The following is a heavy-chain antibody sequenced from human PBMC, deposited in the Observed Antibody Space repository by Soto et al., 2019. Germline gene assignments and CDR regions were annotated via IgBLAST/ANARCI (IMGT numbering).Heavy chain of an antibody. Sequence: PSETLSLTCTVSGGSISNYYWTWIRQPPGKGLEWIGYIYYSGSTNYNPSLKSRVTISVDTSKNQFSLKLSSVTAADTAVYYCARSSYYYGSGSYYSFDYWGQGTLVTVSS. D-gene: IGHD3-10*01. V-gene: IGHV4-59*08. J-gene: IGHJ4*02. CDR2: IYYSGST. CDR1: GGSISNYY. CDR3: ARSSYYYGSGSYYSFDY.